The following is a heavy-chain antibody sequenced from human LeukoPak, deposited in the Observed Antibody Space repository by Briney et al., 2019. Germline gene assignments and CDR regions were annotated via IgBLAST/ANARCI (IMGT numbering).Heavy chain of an antibody. J-gene: IGHJ4*02. CDR1: GGSISNGGYY. CDR2: IYYSGST. D-gene: IGHD6-19*01. Sequence: SETLSLTCTVSGGSISNGGYYWSWIRQHPGKGLEWIGYIYYSGSTYYNPSLKSRVTISVDTSKNQFSLKLSSVTAADTAVYYCASQAVSGSSGWSDYWGQGTLVTVSS. CDR3: ASQAVSGSSGWSDY. V-gene: IGHV4-31*03.